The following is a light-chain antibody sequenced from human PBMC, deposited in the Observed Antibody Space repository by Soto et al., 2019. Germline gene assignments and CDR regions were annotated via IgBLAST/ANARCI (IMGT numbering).Light chain of an antibody. CDR3: QHYDHLPPLS. CDR2: DAS. V-gene: IGKV1-33*01. Sequence: DIQMTQSPSSLSASVGDRVTITCQASQDIRNYLNCYQQKPGKAPNLLIYDASNLRAGVPSRFSGSGSATEFTFTISSLQPEDIATYYCQHYDHLPPLSFGGGTKVEIK. CDR1: QDIRNY. J-gene: IGKJ4*01.